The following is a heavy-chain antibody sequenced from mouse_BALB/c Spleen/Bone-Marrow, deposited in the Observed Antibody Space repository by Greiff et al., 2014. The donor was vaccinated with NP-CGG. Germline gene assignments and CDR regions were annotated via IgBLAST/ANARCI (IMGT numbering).Heavy chain of an antibody. D-gene: IGHD3-1*01. CDR3: ARNHRGYYFDY. J-gene: IGHJ2*01. CDR1: GFSLTTYG. Sequence: VKLMESRPGLVQPSQSLSITCTVSGFSLTTYGVHWVRQSPGKGLEWLGVIWTGGSTDYNAAFISRLTISKDNSKSQVFFEMNSLQANDTSIYYCARNHRGYYFDYWGQGTALTVSS. V-gene: IGHV2-2*02. CDR2: IWTGGST.